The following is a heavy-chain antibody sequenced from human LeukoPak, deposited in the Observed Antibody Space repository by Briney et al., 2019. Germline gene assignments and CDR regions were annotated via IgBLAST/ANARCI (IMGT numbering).Heavy chain of an antibody. J-gene: IGHJ5*02. CDR2: IKFDESEK. V-gene: IGHV3-7*01. Sequence: PGGSLRLSCAASGFTFSSFWMGWVRQAPGKGLEWVASIKFDESEKQHVDSVEGRFTISRDNAKSSLYLQMNSLRAEDTAVYYCAKDNDEWFDRWGQGTLVTVSS. CDR3: AKDNDEWFDR. D-gene: IGHD1-1*01. CDR1: GFTFSSFW.